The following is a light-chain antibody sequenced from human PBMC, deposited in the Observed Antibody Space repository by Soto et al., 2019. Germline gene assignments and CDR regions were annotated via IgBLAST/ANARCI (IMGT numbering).Light chain of an antibody. CDR1: QSVNSNY. Sequence: EIVLTQSPGTLSLSPGERATLSCRASQSVNSNYLAWFQQKPGQAPRLLIYGASSRATGIPDTFSGSGSGTDFTLTISKLEPVDFAVYYCQLYGVSPRWTFGQGTKVEVK. J-gene: IGKJ1*01. CDR3: QLYGVSPRWT. CDR2: GAS. V-gene: IGKV3-20*01.